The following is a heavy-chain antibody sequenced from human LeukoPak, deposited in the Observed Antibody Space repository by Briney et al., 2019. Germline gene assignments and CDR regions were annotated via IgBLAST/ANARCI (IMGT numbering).Heavy chain of an antibody. V-gene: IGHV1-2*02. D-gene: IGHD6-13*01. CDR2: INPNSGGT. CDR3: ARVIAAAGTPRSWFDP. Sequence: ASVKVSCKASGYTFTGYYMHWVRQAPGQGLEWMGWINPNSGGTNYAQKFQGRVTMTRDTSISTAYMELSRLRSDDTAVYYCARVIAAAGTPRSWFDPWGQGTLVTVSS. CDR1: GYTFTGYY. J-gene: IGHJ5*02.